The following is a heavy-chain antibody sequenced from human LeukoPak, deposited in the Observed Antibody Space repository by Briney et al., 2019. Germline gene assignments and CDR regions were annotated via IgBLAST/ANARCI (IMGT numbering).Heavy chain of an antibody. CDR2: ISSSSSTI. Sequence: GGSLRLSCAASGFTFSDYYMSWLRQAPGKGLEWVSYISSSSSTIYYADSVKGRFTISRDNAKNSLYLQMNSLRAEDTAVYYCARDLSIVAHPGNYGMDVWGQGTTVTVSS. CDR1: GFTFSDYY. V-gene: IGHV3-11*04. CDR3: ARDLSIVAHPGNYGMDV. J-gene: IGHJ6*02. D-gene: IGHD5-12*01.